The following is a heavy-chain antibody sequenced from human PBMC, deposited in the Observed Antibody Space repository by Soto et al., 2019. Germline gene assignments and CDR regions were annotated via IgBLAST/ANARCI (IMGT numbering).Heavy chain of an antibody. D-gene: IGHD3-9*01. CDR1: GFTFSSYA. J-gene: IGHJ4*02. Sequence: PGGSLRLSCAASGFTFSSYAMHWVRQAPGKGLEWVAVISYDGSNKYYADSVKGRFTISRDNSKNTLYLQMNSLRAEDTAVYYCARDRADWLLDYHFDYWGQGTLVTVSS. V-gene: IGHV3-30-3*01. CDR3: ARDRADWLLDYHFDY. CDR2: ISYDGSNK.